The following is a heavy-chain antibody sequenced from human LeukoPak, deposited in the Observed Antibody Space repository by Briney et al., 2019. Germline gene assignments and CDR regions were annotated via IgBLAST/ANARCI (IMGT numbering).Heavy chain of an antibody. V-gene: IGHV3-23*01. Sequence: GGSLRLSCAASGFPFSNNAMSWVRQAPGKGLEWVSALSGSGSSTYYADSVKGRFTISRDNSNNTLYLQMNSLRAEDTAVYYCAREEGPDSSGYYQGYWGQGTLVTVSS. CDR3: AREEGPDSSGYYQGY. CDR2: LSGSGSST. J-gene: IGHJ4*02. CDR1: GFPFSNNA. D-gene: IGHD3-22*01.